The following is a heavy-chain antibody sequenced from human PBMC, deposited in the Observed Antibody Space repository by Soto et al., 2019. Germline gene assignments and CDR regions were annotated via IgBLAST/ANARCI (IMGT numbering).Heavy chain of an antibody. V-gene: IGHV3-30*18. CDR1: GFTFSSYG. D-gene: IGHD5-12*01. J-gene: IGHJ6*02. CDR3: AKAQIREMATIYSSLRSRVVSSGMDV. CDR2: ISYDGSNK. Sequence: QVQLVESGGGVVQPGRSLRLSCAASGFTFSSYGMHWVRQAPGKGLEWVAVISYDGSNKYYADSVKGRFTISRDNSKNTLYLQMNSLRAEDTAVYYCAKAQIREMATIYSSLRSRVVSSGMDVWGQGTTVTVSS.